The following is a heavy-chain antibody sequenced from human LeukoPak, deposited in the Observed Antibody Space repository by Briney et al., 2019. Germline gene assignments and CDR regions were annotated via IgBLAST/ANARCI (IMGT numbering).Heavy chain of an antibody. V-gene: IGHV4-59*01. CDR1: GGSISSYY. D-gene: IGHD1-1*01. J-gene: IGHJ5*02. CDR3: ARETGTTTFSWFDP. Sequence: SETLSLTCTVSGGSISSYYWSRIRQPPGKGLEWIGYIYYSGSTNYNPSLKSRVTISVDTSKNQFSLKLSSVTAADTAVYYCARETGTTTFSWFDPWGQGTLVTVSS. CDR2: IYYSGST.